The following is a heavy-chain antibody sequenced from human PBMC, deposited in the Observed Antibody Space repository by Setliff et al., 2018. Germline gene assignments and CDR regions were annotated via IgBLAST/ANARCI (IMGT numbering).Heavy chain of an antibody. J-gene: IGHJ5*01. V-gene: IGHV3-23*01. CDR1: GFTFSSYW. D-gene: IGHD2-15*01. CDR2: ISGSGGST. CDR3: ARSGGSASASWFDS. Sequence: PGGSLRLSCAASGFTFSSYWMSWVRQAPGKGLEWVSAISGSGGSTYYADSVKGRFTISRDNSKNTLYLQMNSLRAEDTAVYYCARSGGSASASWFDSWGQGTLVTVSS.